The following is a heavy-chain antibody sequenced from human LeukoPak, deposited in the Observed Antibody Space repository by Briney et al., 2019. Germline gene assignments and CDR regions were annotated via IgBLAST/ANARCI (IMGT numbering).Heavy chain of an antibody. D-gene: IGHD2/OR15-2a*01. CDR1: GFTFTSSA. CDR3: AAEGISRGYYYYGMDV. CDR2: IVVGSGNT. V-gene: IGHV1-58*01. J-gene: IGHJ6*04. Sequence: SVKVSCKASGFTFTSSAVQWARQARGQRLEWIGWIVVGSGNTNYAQKFQERVTITRDMSTSTAYMELSSLRFEDTAVYYCAAEGISRGYYYYGMDVWGKGTTVTVSS.